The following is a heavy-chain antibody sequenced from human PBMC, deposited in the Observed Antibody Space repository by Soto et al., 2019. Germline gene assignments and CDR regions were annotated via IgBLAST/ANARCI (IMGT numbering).Heavy chain of an antibody. V-gene: IGHV4-59*01. CDR3: AGGRGATLRYFDS. Sequence: SETLSLTCTVSGDSISGYYWGWIRQPPGKGLEWIGYIYFSGSTSYNPSLRSRVAISVDTSNNQFSLRLTSVTAADTAVYYCAGGRGATLRYFDSWGQGTLVTVSS. CDR2: IYFSGST. CDR1: GDSISGYY. J-gene: IGHJ4*02. D-gene: IGHD1-26*01.